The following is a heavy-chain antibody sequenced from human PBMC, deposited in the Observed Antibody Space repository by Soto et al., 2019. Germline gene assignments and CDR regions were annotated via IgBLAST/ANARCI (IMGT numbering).Heavy chain of an antibody. CDR2: ISGSGGST. Sequence: HPGGSLRLSCAASGFTFSNYAMSWVRQAPGKGLEWVSTISGSGGSTYYADSVKGRFTISRDNSKNTLYLQMNSLRAEDTAVYYCAKDRVYYDSTGRDYFDYWGQGTLVTVSS. V-gene: IGHV3-23*01. CDR3: AKDRVYYDSTGRDYFDY. CDR1: GFTFSNYA. D-gene: IGHD3-22*01. J-gene: IGHJ4*02.